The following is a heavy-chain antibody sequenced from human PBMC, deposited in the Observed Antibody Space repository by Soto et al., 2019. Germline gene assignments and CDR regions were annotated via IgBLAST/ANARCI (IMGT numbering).Heavy chain of an antibody. D-gene: IGHD3-10*02. Sequence: QVQLVESGGGLVKPGGSLRLSCAASGFTFSDYYMSWIRQAPGKGLEWVSYISSSNSYTNYADSVKGRFTISRDNAKNSLYLQMNSLGAEDTSVYYCARHVHDAFDIWGQGTMVTVSS. CDR3: ARHVHDAFDI. V-gene: IGHV3-11*05. CDR1: GFTFSDYY. CDR2: ISSSNSYT. J-gene: IGHJ3*02.